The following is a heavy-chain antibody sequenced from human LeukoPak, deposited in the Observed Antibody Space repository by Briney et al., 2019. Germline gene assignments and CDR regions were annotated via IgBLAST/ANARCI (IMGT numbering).Heavy chain of an antibody. J-gene: IGHJ4*02. V-gene: IGHV4-34*01. CDR2: INHSGGT. CDR1: GGSFSGYY. Sequence: SETLSLTCAVYGGSFSGYYWSWIRQPPGKGLEWFGEINHSGGTNYNPSLKSRVTVAVDTSKNQFSLKLSSVTAADTAVYYCARFVVGQWLINYWGQGALVTVSS. CDR3: ARFVVGQWLINY. D-gene: IGHD6-19*01.